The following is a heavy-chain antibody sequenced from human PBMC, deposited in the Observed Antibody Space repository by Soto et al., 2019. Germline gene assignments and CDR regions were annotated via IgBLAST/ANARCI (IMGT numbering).Heavy chain of an antibody. J-gene: IGHJ4*02. CDR1: GFTFSSYD. CDR2: ISSNGGTT. Sequence: EVQLAESGGGMVQPGGSLRLSCVASGFTFSSYDMHWVRQAPGKGLEYVSSISSNGGTTYYGNSVKGRFAVSRDNSKNTLYLHMGSLRAEDIAVYYCVRRVSGNYDYCGKGTLVTVSS. V-gene: IGHV3-64*01. D-gene: IGHD1-7*01. CDR3: VRRVSGNYDY.